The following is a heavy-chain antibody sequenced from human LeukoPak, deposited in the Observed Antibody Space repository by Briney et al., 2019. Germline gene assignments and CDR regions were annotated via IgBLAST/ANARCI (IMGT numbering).Heavy chain of an antibody. Sequence: PGGSLRLSCEASGFPVGSYCLTWVRQAPGKGLEWVSAIYKGGTTYYADSVKGRFTVSRDNSKNSFSLQMNSLSADDTAVYYCARGSGDILTGYSGMDVWGQGTTVTVSS. CDR2: IYKGGTT. CDR3: ARGSGDILTGYSGMDV. V-gene: IGHV3-53*01. D-gene: IGHD3-9*01. J-gene: IGHJ6*02. CDR1: GFPVGSYC.